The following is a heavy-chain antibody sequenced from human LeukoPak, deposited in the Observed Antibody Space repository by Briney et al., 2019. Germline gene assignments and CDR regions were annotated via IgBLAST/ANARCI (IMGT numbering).Heavy chain of an antibody. CDR2: ISGSGGST. D-gene: IGHD3-10*01. V-gene: IGHV3-23*01. J-gene: IGHJ5*02. CDR3: VIPQGTTGGSVKWFDP. CDR1: GFTFRTCA. Sequence: GGSLRLSCAASGFTFRTCAMSWGRQAPGKGLEWVSVISGSGGSTYYADSVKGRFTISRDNSKNTLYLQMNSLRAEDTAVYYCVIPQGTTGGSVKWFDPWGQGTLVTVSS.